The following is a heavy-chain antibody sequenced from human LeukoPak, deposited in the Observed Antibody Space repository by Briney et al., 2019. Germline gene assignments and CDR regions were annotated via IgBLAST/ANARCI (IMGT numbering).Heavy chain of an antibody. CDR3: ARLLAGDLLDY. D-gene: IGHD2-21*02. CDR2: IYPGDCDT. Sequence: GESLKISLVGSGYSFPSYWIGWVRPTPGKGLEGMGIIYPGDCDTRYSPSFQGQVNLSAVKSINTAYLQWNSLKASDTAMYYCARLLAGDLLDYWGQGTLVTVSS. J-gene: IGHJ4*02. CDR1: GYSFPSYW. V-gene: IGHV5-51*01.